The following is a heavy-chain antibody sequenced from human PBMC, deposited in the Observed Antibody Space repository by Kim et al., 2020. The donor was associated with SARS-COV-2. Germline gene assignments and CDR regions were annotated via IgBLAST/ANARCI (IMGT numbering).Heavy chain of an antibody. CDR2: I. Sequence: INYDDTATGQFTITRDKDKTALFLQMNSLRAEDTAVYYCARGPNYSPFDYWGQGTLVTVSS. J-gene: IGHJ4*02. D-gene: IGHD4-4*01. CDR3: ARGPNYSPFDY. V-gene: IGHV3-21*01.